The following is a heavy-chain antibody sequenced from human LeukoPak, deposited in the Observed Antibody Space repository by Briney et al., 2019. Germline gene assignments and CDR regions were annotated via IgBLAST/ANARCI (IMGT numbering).Heavy chain of an antibody. D-gene: IGHD6-13*01. CDR3: ARDWDKLARYFDL. CDR2: IYYSGNT. J-gene: IGHJ2*01. Sequence: SETLSLTCTVSGVSVTSGNYYWSWIRQPPGKGLEWIGYIYYSGNTNYNPSLKSRVTISVDTSKNQVSLKLSSVTAADTAVYYCARDWDKLARYFDLSGPGTPVTVSS. CDR1: GVSVTSGNYY. V-gene: IGHV4-61*01.